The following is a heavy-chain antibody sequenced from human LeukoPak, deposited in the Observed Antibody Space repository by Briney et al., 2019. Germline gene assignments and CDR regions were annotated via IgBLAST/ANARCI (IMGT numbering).Heavy chain of an antibody. D-gene: IGHD2-2*01. CDR3: ARDHIFRVGVPSAYFDY. Sequence: GGSLRLSCAASGFTFSDYYMSWIRQAPGKGLEWVSYISCGSTYTNYAASVEGRFTISRDNARNSLYLQLNSLRAEDAAVYYCARDHIFRVGVPSAYFDYWGQGILVSVSS. CDR2: ISCGSTYT. CDR1: GFTFSDYY. J-gene: IGHJ4*02. V-gene: IGHV3-11*05.